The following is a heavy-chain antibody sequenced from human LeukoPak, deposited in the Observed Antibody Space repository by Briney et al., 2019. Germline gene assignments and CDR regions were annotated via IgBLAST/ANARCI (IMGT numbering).Heavy chain of an antibody. CDR2: TYFRSKWYN. V-gene: IGHV6-1*01. CDR3: ARTYGGNCGF. CDR1: GDSVSSNSAA. D-gene: IGHD4-23*01. Sequence: SQTLSLTCAISGDSVSSNSAAWNWIRQSPSRGFEWLGRTYFRSKWYNDYAASVKSRVTVSPDTSKNHFSLQLSSVTLEDTAVYYCARTYGGNCGFWGQGTLVTVSS. J-gene: IGHJ4*02.